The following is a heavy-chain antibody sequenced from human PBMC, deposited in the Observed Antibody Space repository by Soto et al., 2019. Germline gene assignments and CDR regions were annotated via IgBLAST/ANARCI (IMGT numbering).Heavy chain of an antibody. CDR2: IDPSDSYT. CDR1: GYSFTSYW. CDR3: ARSSSPAYGMDV. J-gene: IGHJ6*02. Sequence: PKISCKGSGYSFTSYWISWVRQMPGKGLEWMGRIDPSDSYTNYSPSFQGHVTISADKSISTAYLQWSSLKASDTAMYYCARSSSPAYGMDVWGQGTTVTVSS. V-gene: IGHV5-10-1*01.